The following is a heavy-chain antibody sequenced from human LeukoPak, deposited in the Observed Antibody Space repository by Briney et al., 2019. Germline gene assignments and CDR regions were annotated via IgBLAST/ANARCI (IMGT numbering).Heavy chain of an antibody. J-gene: IGHJ4*02. CDR1: GFTFSSYG. D-gene: IGHD3-9*01. Sequence: PGGSLRLSCAASGFTFSSYGMHWVRQAPGKGLEWVAVIWYDGSNKYYADSVKGRFTVSRDNSKNTLYLQMNSLRAEDTAVYYCARASILTGYYHFDYRGQGTLVTVSS. CDR3: ARASILTGYYHFDY. V-gene: IGHV3-33*01. CDR2: IWYDGSNK.